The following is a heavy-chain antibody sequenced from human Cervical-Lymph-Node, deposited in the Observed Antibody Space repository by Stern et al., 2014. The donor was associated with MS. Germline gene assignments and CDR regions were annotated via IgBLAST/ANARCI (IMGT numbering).Heavy chain of an antibody. Sequence: VQLVESGAEVKKPGASVKVSCKASGYTFTTYGITWVRQAPGQGLEWMGWISAYNGNPNDAQKFQGRVTMTTDTSTSTIYMEVRSLRSDDTAVYYCARLLKTVAAGYGMDVWGQGTTVTVSS. V-gene: IGHV1-18*01. D-gene: IGHD6-19*01. CDR3: ARLLKTVAAGYGMDV. J-gene: IGHJ6*02. CDR1: GYTFTTYG. CDR2: ISAYNGNP.